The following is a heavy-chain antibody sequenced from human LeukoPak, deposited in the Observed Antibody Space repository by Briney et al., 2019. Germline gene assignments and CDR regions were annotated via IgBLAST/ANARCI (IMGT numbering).Heavy chain of an antibody. CDR1: GFSFSSYN. J-gene: IGHJ2*01. D-gene: IGHD1-1*01. CDR2: IDTTSEYI. CDR3: AREGNWPHWYFDL. V-gene: IGHV3-21*01. Sequence: GGSLRLSCVASGFSFSSYNMNWVRHSPTKGLEWVASIDTTSEYIFYTDSLKGRFTISRDNAKNSLYLQMNSLRAEDTAVYYCAREGNWPHWYFDLWGRGTLVTVSS.